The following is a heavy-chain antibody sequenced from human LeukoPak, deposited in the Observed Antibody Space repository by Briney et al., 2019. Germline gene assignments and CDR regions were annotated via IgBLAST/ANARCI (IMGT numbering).Heavy chain of an antibody. CDR2: ISVYNGNT. CDR1: GYIFSSYG. Sequence: ASVKVSCKASGYIFSSYGITWVRQAPGQGLEWMGWISVYNGNTKSAQNLQGRVIMNTDTSTNTAYMELTSLRSDDTAVYYCARIAADGSVTNHYWGQGTQVTVSS. V-gene: IGHV1-18*01. CDR3: ARIAADGSVTNHY. D-gene: IGHD4-17*01. J-gene: IGHJ4*02.